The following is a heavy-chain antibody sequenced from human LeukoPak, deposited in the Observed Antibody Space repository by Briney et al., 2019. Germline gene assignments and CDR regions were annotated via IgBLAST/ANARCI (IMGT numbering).Heavy chain of an antibody. V-gene: IGHV3-7*03. J-gene: IGHJ4*02. CDR3: ARDQYDTWSRRGNFDS. CDR1: GFTFSNCW. CDR2: IKLDGSEK. Sequence: GGSLRLSCVASGFTFSNCWMSWVRQAPGKGLEWVANIKLDGSEKNYVDSVKGRFTISRDNTKNSLYLQMNSLRVEDTAVFYCARDQYDTWSRRGNFDSWGQGTLVIVSS. D-gene: IGHD3-3*01.